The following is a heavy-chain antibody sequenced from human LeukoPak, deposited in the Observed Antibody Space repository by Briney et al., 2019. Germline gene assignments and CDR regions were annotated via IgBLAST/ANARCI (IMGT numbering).Heavy chain of an antibody. CDR2: INHNGST. CDR1: GGSFSDFY. V-gene: IGHV4-34*01. D-gene: IGHD3-9*01. Sequence: SETLSLTCAVYGGSFSDFYWNWIRQPPGKGLEWIGEINHNGSTNYNPSLKSRVTISVDTSKNQSSLKLSSVTAADTAVYYCASRHYDILTGYPSLLFDFWGQGGLVTVSS. J-gene: IGHJ4*02. CDR3: ASRHYDILTGYPSLLFDF.